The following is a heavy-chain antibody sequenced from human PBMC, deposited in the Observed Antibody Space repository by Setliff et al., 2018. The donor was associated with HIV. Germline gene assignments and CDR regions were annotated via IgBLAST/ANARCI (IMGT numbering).Heavy chain of an antibody. CDR2: IYYRGST. Sequence: SETLSLTCTVSGGSITTTNYYWGWVRQSPGKGLEWIGVIYYRGSTNYNPSLKSRVTISADTSKNQFSLNLSSVTAADTAVYFCARVYYGDLEYWGQGTLVTVSS. CDR3: ARVYYGDLEY. V-gene: IGHV4-39*07. D-gene: IGHD4-17*01. CDR1: GGSITTTNYY. J-gene: IGHJ4*02.